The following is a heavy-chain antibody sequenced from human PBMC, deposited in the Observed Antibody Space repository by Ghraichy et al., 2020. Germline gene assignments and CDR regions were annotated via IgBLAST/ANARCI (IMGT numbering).Heavy chain of an antibody. CDR3: AREGTYGGIFDY. CDR1: GGSISSGGYS. Sequence: TLSLTCAVSGGSISSGGYSWSWIRQPPGKGLEWIGYIYHSGSTYYNPSLKSRVTISVDRSKNQFSLKLSSVTAADTAVYYCAREGTYGGIFDYWGQGTLVTVSS. D-gene: IGHD4/OR15-4a*01. V-gene: IGHV4-30-2*01. J-gene: IGHJ4*02. CDR2: IYHSGST.